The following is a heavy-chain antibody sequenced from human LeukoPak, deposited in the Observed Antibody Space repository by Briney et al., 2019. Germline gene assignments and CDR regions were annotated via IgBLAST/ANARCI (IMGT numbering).Heavy chain of an antibody. CDR1: GGTFSSYA. Sequence: SVKVSCKASGGTFSSYAISWVRQAPGQGLEWMGRIIPIFGTANYAQKFQGRVTITTDESTSTASMELSSLTSEDTAVYYCARDQGYGDYPSYWYFDLWGRGTLVTVSS. CDR2: IIPIFGTA. V-gene: IGHV1-69*05. J-gene: IGHJ2*01. CDR3: ARDQGYGDYPSYWYFDL. D-gene: IGHD4-17*01.